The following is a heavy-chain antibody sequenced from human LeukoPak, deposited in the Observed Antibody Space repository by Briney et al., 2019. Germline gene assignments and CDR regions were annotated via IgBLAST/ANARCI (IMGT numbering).Heavy chain of an antibody. Sequence: GGSLRLSCAASGFTFSSYGMHWVRQAPGKGLEWVAVIWYDGSNKYYADSVKGRFTISRDNSKNTLYLQMNSLRAEDTAVYYCARDRMGATRRSGFDPWGQGTLVTASS. CDR1: GFTFSSYG. CDR2: IWYDGSNK. CDR3: ARDRMGATRRSGFDP. V-gene: IGHV3-33*01. J-gene: IGHJ5*02. D-gene: IGHD1-26*01.